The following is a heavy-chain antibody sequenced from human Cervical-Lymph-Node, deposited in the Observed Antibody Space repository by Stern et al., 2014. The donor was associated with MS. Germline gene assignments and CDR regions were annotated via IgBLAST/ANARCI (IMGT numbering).Heavy chain of an antibody. CDR2: IYWDDDK. D-gene: IGHD4-17*01. CDR1: GFSLSTSGVG. V-gene: IGHV2-5*02. J-gene: IGHJ6*02. Sequence: QITLKESGPTLVKPTQTLTLTCTFSGFSLSTSGVGVGWIRQPPGKALEWLALIYWDDDKRYSPSLKSRLTITKDTSKNQVVLTMTNMDPVDTATYYCAHTLSGSYGDYYYYYGMDVLGQGTTVTVSS. CDR3: AHTLSGSYGDYYYYYGMDV.